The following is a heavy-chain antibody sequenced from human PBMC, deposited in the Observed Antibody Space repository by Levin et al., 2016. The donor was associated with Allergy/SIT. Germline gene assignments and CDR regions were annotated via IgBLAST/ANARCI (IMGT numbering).Heavy chain of an antibody. V-gene: IGHV3-21*01. J-gene: IGHJ5*02. Sequence: WIRQPPGKGLEWVSSISSSSSYIYYADSVKGRFTISRDNAKNSLYLQMNSLRAGDTAVYYCARDLGYNQNWFDPWGQGTLVTVSS. CDR2: ISSSSSYI. D-gene: IGHD5-24*01. CDR3: ARDLGYNQNWFDP.